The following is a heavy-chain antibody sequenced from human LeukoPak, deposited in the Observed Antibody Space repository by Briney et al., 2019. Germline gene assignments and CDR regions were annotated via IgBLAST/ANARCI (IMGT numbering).Heavy chain of an antibody. CDR3: ASLAAAGLFDF. CDR1: GFTFSSYS. V-gene: IGHV3-21*01. Sequence: PGGSLRLSCAASGFTFSSYSMNWVRQAPGKGLEWVSSISSSSSYIFYADSAKGRSTISRDNAKNSLYLQMNSLRAEDTAVYYCASLAAAGLFDFWGQGTLVTVSS. J-gene: IGHJ4*02. CDR2: ISSSSSYI. D-gene: IGHD6-13*01.